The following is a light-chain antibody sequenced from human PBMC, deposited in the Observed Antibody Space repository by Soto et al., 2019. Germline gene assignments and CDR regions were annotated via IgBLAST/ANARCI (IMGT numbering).Light chain of an antibody. CDR3: QQYKSYSQLT. CDR1: QGISSY. V-gene: IGKV1-8*01. Sequence: AIGMTQSPASLSAYTGDRVAITCRSSQGISSYLAWYQQKPGKAPKLLIYDASSFESGVPSSFSGSGSGTEFTLTISSLQDDDSANYYCQQYKSYSQLTLGQGTKVDIK. J-gene: IGKJ1*01. CDR2: DAS.